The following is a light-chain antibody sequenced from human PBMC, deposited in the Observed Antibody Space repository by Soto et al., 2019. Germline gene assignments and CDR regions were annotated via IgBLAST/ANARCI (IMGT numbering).Light chain of an antibody. CDR1: SSDIGSYNY. CDR3: KSFTTSTTYV. CDR2: DVS. V-gene: IGLV2-14*01. J-gene: IGLJ1*01. Sequence: QSVLTQPASGSGAPGQAIAISCTGTSSDIGSYNYVSWYQQHPGKAPKLMIYDVSNRPSGVSDRFSGSKSGNTASLTISGLQAEDEADYYCKSFTTSTTYVFGTGTKVTVL.